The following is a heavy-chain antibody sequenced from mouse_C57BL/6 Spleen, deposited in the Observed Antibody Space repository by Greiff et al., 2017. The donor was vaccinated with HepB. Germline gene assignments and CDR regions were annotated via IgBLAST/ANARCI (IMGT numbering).Heavy chain of an antibody. CDR1: GYTFTSYW. D-gene: IGHD2-4*01. CDR2: IDPSDSYT. J-gene: IGHJ3*01. Sequence: QVQLQQPGAELVKPGASVKLSCKASGYTFTSYWMQWVKQRPGQGLEWIGEIDPSDSYTNYNQKFKGKATLTVDTSSSTAYMQLSSLTSEDSAVYYCARQDYDGSWFAYWGQGTLVTVSA. V-gene: IGHV1-50*01. CDR3: ARQDYDGSWFAY.